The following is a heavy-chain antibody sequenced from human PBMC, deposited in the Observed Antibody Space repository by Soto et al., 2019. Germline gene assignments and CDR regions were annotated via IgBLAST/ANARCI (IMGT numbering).Heavy chain of an antibody. V-gene: IGHV2-5*02. CDR1: GFSLSTSGVG. CDR2: IYWDDDK. J-gene: IGHJ4*02. D-gene: IGHD4-17*01. CDR3: AHSRAASNYGDYYPFNSFDY. Sequence: QITLKESGPTLVKPTQTLTLTCTFSGFSLSTSGVGVGWIRQPPGKALEWLALIYWDDDKRYSPSLKSRLTITKTTYKNQVVLTMTNMDPVDTATYYCAHSRAASNYGDYYPFNSFDYWGQGTLVTVSS.